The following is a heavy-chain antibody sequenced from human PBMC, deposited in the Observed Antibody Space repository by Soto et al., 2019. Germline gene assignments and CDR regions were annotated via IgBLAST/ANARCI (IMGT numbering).Heavy chain of an antibody. V-gene: IGHV2-5*02. J-gene: IGHJ4*02. CDR2: IYWDDDK. D-gene: IGHD3-22*01. Sequence: QITLKESGPPLVNPTQTLTLTCTFSGFSLSSSGVAVGWVRQPPGKALEWVALIYWDDDKHYSPSLKSRLTITKDTSKSQVVLSMTNMDPVDTATYYCAHSPNFYDSSGYFYPYFDYWGQGILVTVSS. CDR3: AHSPNFYDSSGYFYPYFDY. CDR1: GFSLSSSGVA.